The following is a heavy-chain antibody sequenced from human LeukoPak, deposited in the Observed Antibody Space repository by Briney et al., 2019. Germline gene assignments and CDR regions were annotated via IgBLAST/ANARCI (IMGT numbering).Heavy chain of an antibody. V-gene: IGHV4-38-2*02. CDR2: IYHRGNT. J-gene: IGHJ3*02. CDR3: ARDSARGDAFDI. Sequence: SETLSLTCAVSGYSISNGYHWGWIRQPPGKGLDWIGSIYHRGNTYYNSSLKSRVTISVDTSKNQFSLKMTSVTAADTAVYYCARDSARGDAFDIWGQGTMVTVSS. CDR1: GYSISNGYH.